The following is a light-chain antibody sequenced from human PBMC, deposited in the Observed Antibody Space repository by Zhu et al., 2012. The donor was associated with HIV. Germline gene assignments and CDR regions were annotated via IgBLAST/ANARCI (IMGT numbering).Light chain of an antibody. Sequence: EVVMTQSPATLSVSPGERATLSCRASQSVSINLAWYQQKFGQPPRLLIYGASARAAGIPAGFSGSKSGTEFTLTISSVQSEDFAIYYCQQYNNWPPYTFGQGTKLEIK. CDR3: QQYNNWPPYT. J-gene: IGKJ2*01. CDR2: GAS. V-gene: IGKV3D-15*01. CDR1: QSVSIN.